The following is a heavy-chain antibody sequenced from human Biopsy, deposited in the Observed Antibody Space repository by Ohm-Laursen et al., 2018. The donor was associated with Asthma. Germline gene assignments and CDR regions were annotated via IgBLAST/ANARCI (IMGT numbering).Heavy chain of an antibody. CDR1: GGTFNTHV. J-gene: IGHJ4*02. V-gene: IGHV1-69*13. D-gene: IGHD2-2*01. Sequence: SVKVSCKSLGGTFNTHVIGWVRQAPGQGLEWLGGINSVFGTTTYPQKFQDRVTITADDSTSTVYMELSSLRSEDTAVYYCARKAGSCISRTCYSLDFWGQGTLVTVSS. CDR3: ARKAGSCISRTCYSLDF. CDR2: INSVFGTT.